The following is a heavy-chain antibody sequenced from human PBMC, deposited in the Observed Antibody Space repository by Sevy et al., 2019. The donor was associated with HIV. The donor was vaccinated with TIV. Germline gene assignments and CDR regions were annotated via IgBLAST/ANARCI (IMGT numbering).Heavy chain of an antibody. V-gene: IGHV3-49*04. D-gene: IGHD3-10*01. CDR3: TRDQKEYGSGSYYRPGIDY. J-gene: IGHJ4*02. CDR2: IRSKAYGGTT. Sequence: GGSLRLSCTASGFTFGDYAMSWVRQAPGKGLEWVGFIRSKAYGGTTEYAASVKGRFTISRDDSKSIAYLQMNSLKTEDTAVYYCTRDQKEYGSGSYYRPGIDYWGQGTLVTVSS. CDR1: GFTFGDYA.